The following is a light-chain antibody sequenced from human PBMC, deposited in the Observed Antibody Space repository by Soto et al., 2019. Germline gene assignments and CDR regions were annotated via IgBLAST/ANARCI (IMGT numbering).Light chain of an antibody. J-gene: IGKJ1*01. Sequence: EIVMTHSPATLSVSPGERATLSCRASQSVSNNLAWYQQKPGQAPRLLIYSASSRATGIPDRFSGSGSGTDYTLTISRLEPEDFAVYYCQQYGYSFWTFGQGTKVEIK. CDR2: SAS. V-gene: IGKV3-20*01. CDR1: QSVSNN. CDR3: QQYGYSFWT.